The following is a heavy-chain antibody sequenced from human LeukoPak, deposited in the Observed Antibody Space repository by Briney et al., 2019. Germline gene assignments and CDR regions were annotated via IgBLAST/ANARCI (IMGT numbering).Heavy chain of an antibody. CDR2: FDPEDGET. J-gene: IGHJ4*02. CDR3: ATAPIYLSSTSCYHLDY. D-gene: IGHD2-2*01. CDR1: GYTLTELS. Sequence: ASVKVSCKVSGYTLTELSMHWVRQAPGKGLEWMGGFDPEDGETIYAQKFQGRVTMTEDTSTDTAYMGLSSLRSEDTAVYYCATAPIYLSSTSCYHLDYWGQGTLVTVSS. V-gene: IGHV1-24*01.